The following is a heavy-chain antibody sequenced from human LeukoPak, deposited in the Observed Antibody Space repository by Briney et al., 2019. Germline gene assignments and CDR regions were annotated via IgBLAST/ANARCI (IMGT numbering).Heavy chain of an antibody. D-gene: IGHD1-1*01. CDR2: VYWDDDK. V-gene: IGHV2-5*02. CDR3: ARTAPLNGKQFVIFDS. Sequence: SGPTLVNPTQTLTLTCTFSGFSFSTDAVGVGWIRQPPGQAPECLALVYWDDDKFYRPSLQGRLAITKDTSRNQVVLTMTTMDPVDTATYYCARTAPLNGKQFVIFDSWGRGTLVTVSA. J-gene: IGHJ4*02. CDR1: GFSFSTDAVG.